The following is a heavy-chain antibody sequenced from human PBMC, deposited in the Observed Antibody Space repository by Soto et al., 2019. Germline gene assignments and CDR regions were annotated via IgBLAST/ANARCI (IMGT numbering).Heavy chain of an antibody. CDR1: GFTFSSYG. D-gene: IGHD2-15*01. CDR2: IWYDGSNK. Sequence: QVQLVESGGGVVQPGRSLRLSCAASGFTFSSYGMHWVRQAPGKGLEWVAVIWYDGSNKYYADSVKGRFTISRDNSKNTLYLQMNSLRAEDTAVYYCARGEVVVAATHASWFDPWGQGTLVTVSS. J-gene: IGHJ5*02. CDR3: ARGEVVVAATHASWFDP. V-gene: IGHV3-33*01.